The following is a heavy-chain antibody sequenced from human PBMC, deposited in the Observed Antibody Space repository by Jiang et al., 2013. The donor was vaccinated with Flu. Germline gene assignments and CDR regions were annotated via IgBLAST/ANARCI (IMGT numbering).Heavy chain of an antibody. J-gene: IGHJ3*02. Sequence: LVQPGRSLRLSCAASGFTFDDYAMHWVRQAPGKGLEWVSGISWNSGSIGYADSVKGRFTTSRDNAKNSLYLQMNSLRAEDTALYYCAKDLDDILTGHPPDAFDIWGQGTMVTVSS. CDR1: GFTFDDYA. CDR2: ISWNSGSI. CDR3: AKDLDDILTGHPPDAFDI. V-gene: IGHV3-9*01. D-gene: IGHD3-9*01.